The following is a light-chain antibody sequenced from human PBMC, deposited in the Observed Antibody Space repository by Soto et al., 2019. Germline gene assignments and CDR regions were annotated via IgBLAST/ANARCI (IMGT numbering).Light chain of an antibody. J-gene: IGKJ5*01. V-gene: IGKV1-27*01. Sequence: DIQMPQSPSSLSASVGDRVSITCRAIQGISNYLAWYQQKPGKVLKLLTYAASGLQSRVSSRFGGTGSATDFLLSIWGLQSEEFAVYYWQQYNKWPPQFILGQGTRLEI. CDR2: AAS. CDR3: QQYNKWPPQFI. CDR1: QGISNY.